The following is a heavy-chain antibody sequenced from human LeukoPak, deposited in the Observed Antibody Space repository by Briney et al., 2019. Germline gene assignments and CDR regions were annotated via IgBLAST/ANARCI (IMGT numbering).Heavy chain of an antibody. V-gene: IGHV4-59*08. J-gene: IGHJ4*02. D-gene: IGHD4-17*01. CDR2: IYYNGDT. CDR1: GGSISRYY. Sequence: SETLSLTCTVSGGSISRYYWTWIRQPPRKGLEWLGYIYYNGDTKYNPSLRSRVTLSLDTSKNQFSLRLSSVTAADTAVYYCARTVTTEDLFYFDYWGQGTLVTVSS. CDR3: ARTVTTEDLFYFDY.